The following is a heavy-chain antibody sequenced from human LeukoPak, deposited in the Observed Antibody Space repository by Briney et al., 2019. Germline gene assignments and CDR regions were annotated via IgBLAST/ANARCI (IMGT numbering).Heavy chain of an antibody. CDR1: GYTFTGYY. CDR3: ARERDSSGYPDDAFDI. J-gene: IGHJ3*02. CDR2: INPNSGGT. D-gene: IGHD3-22*01. V-gene: IGHV1-2*02. Sequence: ASVKVSCKASGYTFTGYYMHWVRQAPGQGLEWMGWINPNSGGTNYAQKFQGRVTMTRDTSISTAYMELSRLRSDDTAVYYCARERDSSGYPDDAFDIWGQGTMVTVSS.